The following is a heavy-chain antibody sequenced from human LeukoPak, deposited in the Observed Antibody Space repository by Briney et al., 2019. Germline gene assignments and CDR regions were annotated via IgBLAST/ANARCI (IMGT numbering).Heavy chain of an antibody. CDR3: ARDRYYDSSGPPD. CDR2: IYTSGST. J-gene: IGHJ4*02. D-gene: IGHD3-22*01. V-gene: IGHV4-61*02. CDR1: AGSISSGSYY. Sequence: SETLSLTCTVSAGSISSGSYYWSWIRQPAGKGLEWIGRIYTSGSTNYNPSLKRRVTISVDTSKNQFSLKLSSVTAADTAVYYCARDRYYDSSGPPDWGQGTLVTVSS.